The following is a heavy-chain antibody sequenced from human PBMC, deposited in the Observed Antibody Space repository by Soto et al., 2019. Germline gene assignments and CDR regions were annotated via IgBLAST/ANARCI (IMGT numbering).Heavy chain of an antibody. J-gene: IGHJ4*02. Sequence: QVQLVESGGGVVQPGRSLRLSCAASGFTFSSYAMHWVRQAPGKGLEWVAVISYDGSNKYYADSVKGRFTISRDNSKNTLYLQMNSLRAEDTAVYYCARDREWELLPFDYWGQGTLVTVSS. V-gene: IGHV3-30-3*01. CDR1: GFTFSSYA. CDR2: ISYDGSNK. CDR3: ARDREWELLPFDY. D-gene: IGHD1-26*01.